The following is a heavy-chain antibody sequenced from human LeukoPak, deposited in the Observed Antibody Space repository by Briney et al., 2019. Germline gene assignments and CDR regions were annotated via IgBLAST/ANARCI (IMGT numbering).Heavy chain of an antibody. J-gene: IGHJ4*02. Sequence: ASVKVSCKASGYTFTSYDINWVRQATGQGLEWMGWMNPNSGNTGYARKFQGRVTMTTDTSTSTAYMELRSLRSDDTAVCYCARVGLLWFGELSAFDYWGQGTLVTVSS. V-gene: IGHV1-8*01. CDR1: GYTFTSYD. CDR2: MNPNSGNT. D-gene: IGHD3-10*01. CDR3: ARVGLLWFGELSAFDY.